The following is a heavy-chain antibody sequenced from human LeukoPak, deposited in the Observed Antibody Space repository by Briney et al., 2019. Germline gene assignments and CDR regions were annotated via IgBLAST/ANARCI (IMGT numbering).Heavy chain of an antibody. CDR2: IISSSSSI. V-gene: IGHV3-48*03. D-gene: IGHD5-18*01. CDR1: GFPFCSYE. Sequence: PGGALRLSCAASGFPFCSYEMNWVRPAPGKGLEGVSYIISSSSSIYYADSVKGRFTISRDNAKNSLYLQMNNMRAEDTAVYYCARGWSYGATFDYWGQGTLVTVSS. J-gene: IGHJ4*02. CDR3: ARGWSYGATFDY.